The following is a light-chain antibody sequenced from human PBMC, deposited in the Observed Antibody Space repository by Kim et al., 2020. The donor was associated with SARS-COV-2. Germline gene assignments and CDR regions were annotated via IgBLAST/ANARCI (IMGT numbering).Light chain of an antibody. CDR2: GAF. V-gene: IGKV3-20*01. CDR1: QSVSTY. Sequence: IVLTQSPGTLSLSPGERATLSCRAGQSVSTYLAWYQQKPGRSPRLPIYGAFNRAPGIPDRFSGSESGTDFTLTISGLEPEDFAVYYCQQYHTSPYNFGPGTKLEI. CDR3: QQYHTSPYN. J-gene: IGKJ2*01.